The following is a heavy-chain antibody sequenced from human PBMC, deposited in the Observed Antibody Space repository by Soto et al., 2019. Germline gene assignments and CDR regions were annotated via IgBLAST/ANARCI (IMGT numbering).Heavy chain of an antibody. Sequence: SETLSLTCTVSGGSISSYYWSWIRQPPGKGLEWIGYIYYSGSTNYNPSLKSRVTISVDTSKNQFSLKLSSVTAADTAVYYCAREAGSTAGSGSLFDYWGQGTLVTVSS. CDR2: IYYSGST. CDR1: GGSISSYY. J-gene: IGHJ4*02. D-gene: IGHD3-10*01. V-gene: IGHV4-59*01. CDR3: AREAGSTAGSGSLFDY.